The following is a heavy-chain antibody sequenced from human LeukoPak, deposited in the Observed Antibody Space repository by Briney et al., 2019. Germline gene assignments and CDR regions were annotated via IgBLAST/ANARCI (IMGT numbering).Heavy chain of an antibody. J-gene: IGHJ6*03. CDR3: ARPLGYCSSASCYEYMDV. Sequence: ETLSLTCTVSGGSISSIGSSWGWIRQSPGEGLEWIGNIYYDGRTYYSPSLKSRVSISVDTSNNQFSLKLTSVTAADTAVYYCARPLGYCSSASCYEYMDVWGKGTTVTVSS. V-gene: IGHV4-39*01. CDR2: IYYDGRT. D-gene: IGHD2-2*01. CDR1: GGSISSIGSS.